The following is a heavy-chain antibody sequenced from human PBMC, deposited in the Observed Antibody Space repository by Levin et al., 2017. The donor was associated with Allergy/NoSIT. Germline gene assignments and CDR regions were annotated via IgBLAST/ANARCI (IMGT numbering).Heavy chain of an antibody. Sequence: PQASVKVSCKASKYTFTDYYIHWVRQAPGLGLEWMGWINPDSGGTDYAQKFQGRVTMARDTSISTAYMELTNLRSDDTAVYYCAREGILCSSTTCPFDYWGQGTLVTVSS. CDR2: INPDSGGT. J-gene: IGHJ4*02. CDR1: KYTFTDYY. CDR3: AREGILCSSTTCPFDY. V-gene: IGHV1-2*02. D-gene: IGHD2-2*01.